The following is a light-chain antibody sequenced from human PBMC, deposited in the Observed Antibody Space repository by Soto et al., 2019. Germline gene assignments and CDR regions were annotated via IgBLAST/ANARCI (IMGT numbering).Light chain of an antibody. J-gene: IGLJ2*01. CDR3: QSYDSSQRGPVL. CDR1: NSNIGAGYD. V-gene: IGLV1-40*01. Sequence: QSVLTQPPSVSGAPGQRVTISCTGSNSNIGAGYDVNWYQHLPGTAPKLLIYGDTIRPSGVPDRFSGSKSATSASLAIAGLQVEDEGDYYCQSYDSSQRGPVLFGGGTKVTVL. CDR2: GDT.